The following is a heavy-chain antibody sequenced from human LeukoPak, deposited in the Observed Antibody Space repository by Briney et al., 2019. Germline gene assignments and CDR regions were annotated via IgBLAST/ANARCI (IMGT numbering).Heavy chain of an antibody. CDR3: ARGSTVTTKIYYYYYMDV. D-gene: IGHD4-11*01. CDR2: VFYTGKT. Sequence: SETLSLTCTVSGGSISSNLYDWGCIRQPPGKGLEWIGSVFYTGKTYYNPSLESRVTMSMDTSKNQFSLKLSSVTAADTAVYYCARGSTVTTKIYYYYYMDVWGKGTTVTVSS. J-gene: IGHJ6*03. V-gene: IGHV4-39*07. CDR1: GGSISSNLYD.